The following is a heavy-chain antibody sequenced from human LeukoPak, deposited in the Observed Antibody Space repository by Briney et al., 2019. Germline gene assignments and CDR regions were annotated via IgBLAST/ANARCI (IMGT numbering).Heavy chain of an antibody. CDR1: GGSISTSSYY. V-gene: IGHV4-39*07. J-gene: IGHJ4*02. CDR3: ARSRGYTDGQTIDY. Sequence: SETLSLTCTVSGGSISTSSYYWGWTRQPPGKGLEWIGNMYYSGRTYYNPSLKSRVTISLDTSKNQFSLKLSSVTAADTAVYYCARSRGYTDGQTIDYWGQGTLVTVSS. D-gene: IGHD5-18*01. CDR2: MYYSGRT.